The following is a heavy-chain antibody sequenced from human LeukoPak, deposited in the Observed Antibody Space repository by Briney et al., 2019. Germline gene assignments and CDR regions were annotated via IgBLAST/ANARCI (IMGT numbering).Heavy chain of an antibody. V-gene: IGHV3-23*01. J-gene: IGHJ4*02. CDR2: ISGSGGST. CDR3: AKDRSSSWYHPTDY. CDR1: GFTLSSYV. D-gene: IGHD6-19*01. Sequence: GGSLRLSCAASGFTLSSYVMTWVRQAPGKGLEWVSGISGSGGSTYYADSVKGRFTISRDNSKNTLYLQMNSLRAEDTAVYYCAKDRSSSWYHPTDYWGQGTLVTVPS.